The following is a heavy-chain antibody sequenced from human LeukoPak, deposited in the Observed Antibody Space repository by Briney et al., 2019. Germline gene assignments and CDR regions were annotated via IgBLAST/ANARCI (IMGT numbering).Heavy chain of an antibody. V-gene: IGHV3-23*01. Sequence: PGGSLRLSCAASGFTFSSYAMSWVRQAPGKGLEWVSAISGSGGSTYSADSVKGRFTISRDNSKNTLYLQMNSLRAEDTAVYYCAKDLGGIAVAGTFYWGQGTLVTVSS. CDR1: GFTFSSYA. CDR2: ISGSGGST. CDR3: AKDLGGIAVAGTFY. D-gene: IGHD6-19*01. J-gene: IGHJ4*02.